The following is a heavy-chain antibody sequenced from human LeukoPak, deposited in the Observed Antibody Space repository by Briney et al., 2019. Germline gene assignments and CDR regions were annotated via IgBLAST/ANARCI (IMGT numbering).Heavy chain of an antibody. J-gene: IGHJ4*02. V-gene: IGHV4-39*01. Sequence: SETLSLTCTVSGGSISSSSYYWGWIRQPPGKGLEWIGSIYYSGSTYYNPSLESRVTISVDTSKNQFSLKLGSVTAADTAVYYCARSPRHGPGYYFDYWGQGTLVTVSS. CDR3: ARSPRHGPGYYFDY. CDR1: GGSISSSSYY. CDR2: IYYSGST. D-gene: IGHD3-10*01.